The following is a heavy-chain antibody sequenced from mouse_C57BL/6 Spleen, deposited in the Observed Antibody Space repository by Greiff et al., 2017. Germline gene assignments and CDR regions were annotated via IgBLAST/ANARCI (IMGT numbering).Heavy chain of an antibody. CDR3: ARTTVVARYFDV. CDR2: IDPSDSYT. V-gene: IGHV1-59*01. CDR1: GYTFTSYW. J-gene: IGHJ1*03. Sequence: QVQLQQSGAELVRPGTSVKLSCKASGYTFTSYWMHWVKQRPGQGLEWIGVIDPSDSYTTYNQKFKGKATLTVDTSSSTAYMQLSSLTSEDSAVYYCARTTVVARYFDVWGTGTTVTVSS. D-gene: IGHD1-1*01.